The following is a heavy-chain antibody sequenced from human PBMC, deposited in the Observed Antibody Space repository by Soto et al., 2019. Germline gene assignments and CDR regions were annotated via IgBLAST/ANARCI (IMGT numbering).Heavy chain of an antibody. J-gene: IGHJ4*02. CDR2: IYYSGST. Sequence: TLSLTCTVTGDSINNRSYYWGWIRQPPGKGLEWIGSIYYSGSTYNNPSLKSRVSMSVDTSKNQFSLKLRSVTAAGTALYYCARQRTSVVTQAYFDSWGQGSLVTVSS. D-gene: IGHD2-21*02. CDR1: GDSINNRSYY. V-gene: IGHV4-39*01. CDR3: ARQRTSVVTQAYFDS.